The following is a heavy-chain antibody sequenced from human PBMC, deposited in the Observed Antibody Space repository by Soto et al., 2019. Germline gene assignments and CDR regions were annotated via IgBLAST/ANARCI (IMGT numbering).Heavy chain of an antibody. J-gene: IGHJ4*02. CDR2: IIPIFGTA. V-gene: IGHV1-69*13. D-gene: IGHD3-9*01. CDR3: ARDRARDILTGYKEY. CDR1: GGTFSSYA. Sequence: ASVKVSCKASGGTFSSYAISWVRQAPGQGLEWMGGIIPIFGTANYAQKFQGRVTITADESTSTAYMELSSLRSEDTAVYYCARDRARDILTGYKEYWGQGTLVTVSS.